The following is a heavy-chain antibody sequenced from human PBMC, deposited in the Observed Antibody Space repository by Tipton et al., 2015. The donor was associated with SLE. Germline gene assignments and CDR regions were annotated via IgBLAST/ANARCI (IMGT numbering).Heavy chain of an antibody. J-gene: IGHJ4*02. V-gene: IGHV5-51*03. Sequence: QLVQSGAEVKKPGETLKISCQGFGYSFIDYWIGWVRQMPGKGLEWMGIIHPRDSETRYSPSFQGQVTISVDKSFSTAYFQWSSLKASDTAIYYCARTAAFRAGEFDHWGQGTLVTVSS. D-gene: IGHD3-3*02. CDR2: IHPRDSET. CDR3: ARTAAFRAGEFDH. CDR1: GYSFIDYW.